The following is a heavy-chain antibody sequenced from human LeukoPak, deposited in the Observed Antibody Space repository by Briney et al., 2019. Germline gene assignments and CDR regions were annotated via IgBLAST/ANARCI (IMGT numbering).Heavy chain of an antibody. CDR1: GYSFTSYW. CDR3: AREIAAGTGWFDP. V-gene: IGHV5-51*01. CDR2: FYPGDSDT. Sequence: GESLKISCKGSGYSFTSYWIGWVRQMPGKGLEWMGIFYPGDSDTRYSPSFQGQVTISADKSISTAYLQWGSLKASDTAMYYCAREIAAGTGWFDPWGQGTLVTVSS. D-gene: IGHD6-13*01. J-gene: IGHJ5*02.